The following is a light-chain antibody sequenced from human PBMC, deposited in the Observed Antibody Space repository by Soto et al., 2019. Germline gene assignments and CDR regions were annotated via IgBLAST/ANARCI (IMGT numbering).Light chain of an antibody. CDR3: QQYNHSPAVT. CDR1: QSISSN. V-gene: IGKV3-15*01. CDR2: GAS. Sequence: EIVMTQSPATLSVSPGERATLSCRASQSISSNLAWYQQKPGQPPRLLIYGASARATGIPARFSGSGSGTEFTLTISNVQSEESTFYYCQQYNHSPAVTFGQGTRLEIK. J-gene: IGKJ5*01.